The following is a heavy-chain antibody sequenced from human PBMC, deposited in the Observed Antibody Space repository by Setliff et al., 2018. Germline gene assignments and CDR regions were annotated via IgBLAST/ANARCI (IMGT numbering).Heavy chain of an antibody. Sequence: GGSLRLSCVASGFTFSTYRMHWVRQAPGKGLEWVAVIWDDGGNKYHADSVKGRFTISRDNSKSTLYLQMNSLRPEDTAVYYCARTCSGSGCYAGLESWGQGTPVTVSS. J-gene: IGHJ4*02. CDR3: ARTCSGSGCYAGLES. D-gene: IGHD2-15*01. CDR1: GFTFSTYR. CDR2: IWDDGGNK. V-gene: IGHV3-33*08.